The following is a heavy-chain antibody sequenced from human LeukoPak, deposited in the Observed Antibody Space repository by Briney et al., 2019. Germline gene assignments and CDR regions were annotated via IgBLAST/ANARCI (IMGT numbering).Heavy chain of an antibody. J-gene: IGHJ4*02. Sequence: PGGYLRLSGAASGFTFSSYWMTWVRQAPGQGQEWVANTKQDGSERNYVDPVKGRFTISRDNAKNSRYLQMNTRRDEDTAVYYCATGAGCGYWGQGTLVTVSS. V-gene: IGHV3-7*03. CDR3: ATGAGCGY. CDR1: GFTFSSYW. D-gene: IGHD6-19*01. CDR2: TKQDGSER.